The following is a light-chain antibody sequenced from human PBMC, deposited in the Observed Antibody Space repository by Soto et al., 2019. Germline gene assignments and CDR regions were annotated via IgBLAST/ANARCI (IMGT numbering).Light chain of an antibody. CDR2: AAS. Sequence: IHMTHSPSSLSASVVYRVTITFLASQSISSYLNWYQQKPGKAPKLLIYAASSLQSGVPSRFSGSGSGTDFTLTISSLQPEDFATYYCQQSYSTPRTFGQGTKVDIK. CDR1: QSISSY. V-gene: IGKV1-39*01. CDR3: QQSYSTPRT. J-gene: IGKJ1*01.